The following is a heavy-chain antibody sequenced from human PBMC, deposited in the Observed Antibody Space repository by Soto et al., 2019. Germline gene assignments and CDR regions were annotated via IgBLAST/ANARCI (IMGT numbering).Heavy chain of an antibody. V-gene: IGHV4-39*01. J-gene: IGHJ5*02. CDR1: GGSISSSSYY. Sequence: SETLSLTCTVSGGSISSSSYYWGWIRQPPGKGLEWIGSIYYSGSTYYNPSLKSRVTISVDTSKNQFSLKLSSVTAADTAVYYCARLSYYDSSGYYLETWGQGTLVTVSS. CDR3: ARLSYYDSSGYYLET. CDR2: IYYSGST. D-gene: IGHD3-22*01.